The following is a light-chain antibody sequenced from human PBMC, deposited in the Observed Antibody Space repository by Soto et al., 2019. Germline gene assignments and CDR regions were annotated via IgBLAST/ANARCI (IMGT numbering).Light chain of an antibody. CDR1: SSDVGGYNY. CDR3: SSYAGSNKV. V-gene: IGLV2-8*01. CDR2: EVN. Sequence: QSALTQPPSASGSPGQSVTISCTGTSSDVGGYNYVSWYQQHPGKAPKHVIYEVNKRPSGVPDRFSGSKSGNTASLTVSGLQAEDEADYYCSSYAGSNKVFGGGTKLTVL. J-gene: IGLJ3*02.